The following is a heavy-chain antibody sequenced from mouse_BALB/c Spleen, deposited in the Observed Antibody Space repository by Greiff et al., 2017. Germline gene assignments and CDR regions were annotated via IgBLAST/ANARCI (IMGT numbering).Heavy chain of an antibody. CDR3: ARDYGYAYWYFDV. CDR2: INSNGGST. Sequence: EVKVVESGGGLVQPGGSLKLSCAASGFTFSSYGMSWVRQTPDKRLELVATINSNGGSTYYPDSVKGRFTISRDNARNILYLQMSSLRSEDTAMYYCARDYGYAYWYFDVWGAGTTVTVSS. V-gene: IGHV5-6-3*01. CDR1: GFTFSSYG. D-gene: IGHD1-2*01. J-gene: IGHJ1*01.